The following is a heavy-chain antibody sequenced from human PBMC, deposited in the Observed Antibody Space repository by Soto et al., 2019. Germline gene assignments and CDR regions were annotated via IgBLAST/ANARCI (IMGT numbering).Heavy chain of an antibody. J-gene: IGHJ4*02. V-gene: IGHV4-59*01. CDR1: GGSISGYY. Sequence: PSETLSLTCTVSGGSISGYYGSWIRQPPGKGLEWIGYIYYSGSTNYNPSLKSRVTISVDTSKNQFSLKLSSVTAADTAVYYCARGDTWCSSTSCPTDYWGQGTLVTVSS. CDR3: ARGDTWCSSTSCPTDY. CDR2: IYYSGST. D-gene: IGHD2-2*01.